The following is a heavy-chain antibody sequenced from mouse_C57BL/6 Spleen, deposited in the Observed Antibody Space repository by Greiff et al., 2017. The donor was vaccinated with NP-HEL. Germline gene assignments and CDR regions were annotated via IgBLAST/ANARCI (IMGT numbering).Heavy chain of an antibody. CDR3: ARLDYGSSSYFDY. CDR2: IYPRSGNT. CDR1: GYTFTSYG. V-gene: IGHV1-81*01. D-gene: IGHD1-1*01. Sequence: VQLVESGAELARPGASVKLSCKASGYTFTSYGISWVKQRTGQGLEWIGEIYPRSGNTYYNEKFKGKATLTADKSSSTAYMELRSLTSEDSAVYFCARLDYGSSSYFDYWGQGTTLTVSS. J-gene: IGHJ2*01.